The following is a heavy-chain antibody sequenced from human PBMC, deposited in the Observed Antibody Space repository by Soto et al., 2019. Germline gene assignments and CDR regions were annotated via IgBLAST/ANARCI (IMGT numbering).Heavy chain of an antibody. J-gene: IGHJ6*02. CDR2: INPNSGGT. CDR3: ATLWSSFYYYGMDV. V-gene: IGHV1-2*02. D-gene: IGHD2-21*01. Sequence: ASVKVSCKASGYTFTGYYMHWVRQAPGQGLEWMGWINPNSGGTNYAQKFQGRVTVTRDTSISTAYMELSRLRSDDTAVYYCATLWSSFYYYGMDVWGQGTTVTVS. CDR1: GYTFTGYY.